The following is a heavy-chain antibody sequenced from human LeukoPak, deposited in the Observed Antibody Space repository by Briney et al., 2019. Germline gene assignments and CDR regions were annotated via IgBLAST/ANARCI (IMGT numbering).Heavy chain of an antibody. Sequence: SETLSLTCTVSGGSISSYYWRWLRQPPGKGLEWVGYIYYSGSTNYNPSLKSRVTISVDTSKNQFSLKLSSVTAADTAVYYCARGWGRGYSYTLSRWGQGTLVTVSS. CDR2: IYYSGST. D-gene: IGHD5-18*01. V-gene: IGHV4-59*01. J-gene: IGHJ4*02. CDR1: GGSISSYY. CDR3: ARGWGRGYSYTLSR.